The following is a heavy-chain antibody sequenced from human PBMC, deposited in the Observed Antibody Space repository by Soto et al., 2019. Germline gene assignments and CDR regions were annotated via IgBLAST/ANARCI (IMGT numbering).Heavy chain of an antibody. D-gene: IGHD3-10*01. V-gene: IGHV3-15*07. CDR2: IKSKTDGGTT. J-gene: IGHJ4*02. CDR1: DFTFTNAW. CDR3: ATDLLWAPGNTNY. Sequence: GGSLRLSCAASDFTFTNAWMNWVRQAPGKGLEWVARIKSKTDGGTTDYDAPVKGRFTISREDSKNTLYLSMNSLKTEDTAMYYCATDLLWAPGNTNYWGQGTLVTVSS.